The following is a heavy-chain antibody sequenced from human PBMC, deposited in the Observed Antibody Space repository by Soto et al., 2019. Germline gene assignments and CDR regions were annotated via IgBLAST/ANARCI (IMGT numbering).Heavy chain of an antibody. J-gene: IGHJ6*02. V-gene: IGHV3-7*03. Sequence: GGSLRLSCAASGFSFSSYWMSWVRQAPGKGLEWVASIKKDGSEKYFVESVKGRFTISRDTAKNSLYLQMNSLRAEDTAVYFWASTLLGTRPAPNYYGMEVWGQGTTVTVSS. CDR2: IKKDGSEK. CDR1: GFSFSSYW. D-gene: IGHD1-1*01. CDR3: ASTLLGTRPAPNYYGMEV.